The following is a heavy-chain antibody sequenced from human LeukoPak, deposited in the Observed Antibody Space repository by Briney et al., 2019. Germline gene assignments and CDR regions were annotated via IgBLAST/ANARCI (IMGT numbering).Heavy chain of an antibody. J-gene: IGHJ4*02. V-gene: IGHV3-23*01. CDR1: GFTFSNYA. CDR3: AKKYCSGGNCNPPSFDY. Sequence: GRSLRLSCAASGFTFSNYAMTWVRQSPGKGLEWVSIITEGGDNSYYADSVKGRFTLSRDNSKNTVYLQMNSLRAEDTAVYYCAKKYCSGGNCNPPSFDYWGQGTLVTVSS. CDR2: ITEGGDNS. D-gene: IGHD2-15*01.